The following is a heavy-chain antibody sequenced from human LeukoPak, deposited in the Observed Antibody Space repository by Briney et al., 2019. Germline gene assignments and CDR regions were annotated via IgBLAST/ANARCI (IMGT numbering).Heavy chain of an antibody. CDR3: ARGSDGGNDLDY. CDR2: IYYSGST. CDR1: GGSISSGGYY. Sequence: ETLSLTCTVSGGSISSGGYYWSWIRQPPGKGLEWIGYIYYSGSTNYNPSLKSRVTISVDTSKNQFSLKLSSVTAADTAVYYCARGSDGGNDLDYWGQGTLVTVSS. V-gene: IGHV4-61*08. J-gene: IGHJ4*02. D-gene: IGHD4-23*01.